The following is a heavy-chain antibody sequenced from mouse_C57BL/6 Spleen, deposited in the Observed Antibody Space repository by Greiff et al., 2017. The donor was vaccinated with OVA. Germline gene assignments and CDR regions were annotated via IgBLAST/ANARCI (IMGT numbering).Heavy chain of an antibody. CDR2: IHPNSGST. Sequence: QVQLQQSGAELVKPGASVKLSCKASGYTFTSYWMHWVKQRPGQGLEWIGMIHPNSGSTNYNEKFKSKATLTVDKSSSTAYMQLSSLTSEDSAVYYCARGRLSGSSYRYFDVWGTGTTVTVSS. D-gene: IGHD1-1*01. J-gene: IGHJ1*03. V-gene: IGHV1-64*01. CDR1: GYTFTSYW. CDR3: ARGRLSGSSYRYFDV.